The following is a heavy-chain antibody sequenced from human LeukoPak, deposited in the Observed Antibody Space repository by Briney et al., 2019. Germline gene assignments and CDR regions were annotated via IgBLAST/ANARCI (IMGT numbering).Heavy chain of an antibody. CDR2: IYYSGST. J-gene: IGHJ6*02. D-gene: IGHD3-9*01. Sequence: SETLSLTCTVSGGSISSGDYYWSWIRQPPGKGLEWIGYIYYSGSTYYNPSLKSRVTISVDTSKNQFSLKLSSVTAADTAVYYCARGRLTVAYYYYGMDVWGQGTTVTVSS. CDR1: GGSISSGDYY. V-gene: IGHV4-30-4*08. CDR3: ARGRLTVAYYYYGMDV.